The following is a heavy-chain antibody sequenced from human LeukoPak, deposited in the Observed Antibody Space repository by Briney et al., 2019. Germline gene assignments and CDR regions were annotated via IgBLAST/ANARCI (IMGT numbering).Heavy chain of an antibody. CDR1: GGSISSYY. CDR3: AREVVVVAAVWFDP. J-gene: IGHJ5*02. V-gene: IGHV4-4*07. Sequence: SETLSLTCTVSGGSISSYYWSWIRQPAGKGLEWIGRIYTSGSTNYNPSLKSRVTMSVDTSKNQFSLKLSSVTAADTAVYYCAREVVVVAAVWFDPWGQGTLVTVSS. CDR2: IYTSGST. D-gene: IGHD2-15*01.